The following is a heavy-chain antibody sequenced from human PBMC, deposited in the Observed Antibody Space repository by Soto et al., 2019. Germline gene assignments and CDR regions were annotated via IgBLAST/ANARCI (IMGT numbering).Heavy chain of an antibody. CDR2: ISWSSGST. D-gene: IGHD6-19*01. CDR3: AKDGQQWLVLDY. CDR1: GFTFSSYA. Sequence: GGSLRLSCAASGFTFSSYAMSWVRQAPGKGLEWVSAISWSSGSTYYADSVKGRFTISRDNAKNSLYLQMNSLRAEDTALYYCAKDGQQWLVLDYWGQGTLVTVSS. V-gene: IGHV3-23*01. J-gene: IGHJ4*02.